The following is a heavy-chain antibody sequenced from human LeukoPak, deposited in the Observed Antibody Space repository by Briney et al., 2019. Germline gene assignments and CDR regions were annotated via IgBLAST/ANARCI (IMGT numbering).Heavy chain of an antibody. CDR2: ISYDGSNK. CDR3: ARDWFRGTTVAGPLDY. V-gene: IGHV3-30*04. Sequence: GGSLRLSCEASGFIFTTYTIHWVRQAPGKGLEWVAIISYDGSNKYYADSVKGRFTISRDNSKNTLSLQMNSLRAEDTAVYYCARDWFRGTTVAGPLDYWGQGTQVTVSS. D-gene: IGHD6-19*01. J-gene: IGHJ4*02. CDR1: GFIFTTYT.